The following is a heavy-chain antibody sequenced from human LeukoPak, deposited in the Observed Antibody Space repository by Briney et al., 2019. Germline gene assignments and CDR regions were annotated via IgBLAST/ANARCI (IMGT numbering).Heavy chain of an antibody. V-gene: IGHV4-34*01. Sequence: KPSETLSLTCAVYGGSFSGYYWSWIRQPPGKGLEWIGEINHSGNTNYNPSLKSRVTISVDTSKNQFSLNLSSVTAADTAVYYCATVYNGYDVVGEDYWGQGTLVTVSS. CDR2: INHSGNT. CDR1: GGSFSGYY. CDR3: ATVYNGYDVVGEDY. D-gene: IGHD5-12*01. J-gene: IGHJ4*02.